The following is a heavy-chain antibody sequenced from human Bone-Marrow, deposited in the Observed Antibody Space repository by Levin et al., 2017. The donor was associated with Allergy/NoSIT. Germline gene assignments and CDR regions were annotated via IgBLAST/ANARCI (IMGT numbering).Heavy chain of an antibody. Sequence: ASVKVSCAASGFTFSSYAMSWVRQAPGKGLEWVSAISGSGGSTYYADSVKGRFTISRDNSKNTLYLQMNSLRAEDTAVYYCAKPTRLRYFDWLSIGHPYYGMDVWGQGTTVTVSS. CDR2: ISGSGGST. V-gene: IGHV3-23*01. CDR3: AKPTRLRYFDWLSIGHPYYGMDV. CDR1: GFTFSSYA. J-gene: IGHJ6*02. D-gene: IGHD3-9*01.